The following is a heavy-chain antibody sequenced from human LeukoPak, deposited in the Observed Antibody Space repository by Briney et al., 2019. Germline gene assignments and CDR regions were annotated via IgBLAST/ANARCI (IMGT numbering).Heavy chain of an antibody. V-gene: IGHV3-30*18. D-gene: IGHD4-17*01. J-gene: IGHJ4*02. CDR2: ISYDGSNK. CDR1: GFTFSSYG. Sequence: PGVSLRLSCAASGFTFSSYGMHWVRQAPSKGLEWVAVISYDGSNKYYADSVKGRFTISRDNSKSTLYLQMNSLSAEDTAVYYCAKAQDGDYVDYWGQGTLVTVSS. CDR3: AKAQDGDYVDY.